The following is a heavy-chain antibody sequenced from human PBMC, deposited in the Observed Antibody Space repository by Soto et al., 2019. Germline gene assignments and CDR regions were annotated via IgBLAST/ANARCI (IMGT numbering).Heavy chain of an antibody. CDR2: INPNSVGT. Sequence: GASVKVSCKASGYTLTGYYIHWVRQAPGQGLEWMGGINPNSVGTNYAQKFQGWVTMTRDTSISTVYMELRRLRSDDTAVYYCATSAPTEYYSYYYGMDVWGQGTTVTVSS. CDR1: GYTLTGYY. J-gene: IGHJ6*02. CDR3: ATSAPTEYYSYYYGMDV. V-gene: IGHV1-2*04.